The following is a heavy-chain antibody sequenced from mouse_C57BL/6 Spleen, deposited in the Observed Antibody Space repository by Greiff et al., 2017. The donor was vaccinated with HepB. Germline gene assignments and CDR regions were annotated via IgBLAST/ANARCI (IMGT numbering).Heavy chain of an antibody. Sequence: QVQLQQSGAELVRPGTSVKVSCKASGYAFTNYLIEWVKQRPGQGLEWIGVINPGSGGTNYNQKFKGKATLTADKSSSTAYMQLSSLTSEDAAVYVCAGGLRYAMDDWGQGTSVTVSS. CDR2: INPGSGGT. CDR3: AGGLRYAMDD. CDR1: GYAFTNYL. D-gene: IGHD3-3*01. J-gene: IGHJ4*01. V-gene: IGHV1-54*01.